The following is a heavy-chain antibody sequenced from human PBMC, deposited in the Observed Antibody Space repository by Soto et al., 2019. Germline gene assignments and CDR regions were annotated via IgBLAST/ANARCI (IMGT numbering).Heavy chain of an antibody. J-gene: IGHJ5*02. CDR2: IYHSGST. CDR1: GGSISSSNW. V-gene: IGHV4-4*02. Sequence: SETLSLTCAVSGGSISSSNWWSWVRQPPGKGLEWIGEIYHSGSTNYNPSLKSRVTISVDKSKNQFSLKLSSVTAADTAVYYCARAVEMATTNWFDPWGQGTLVTVSS. D-gene: IGHD5-12*01. CDR3: ARAVEMATTNWFDP.